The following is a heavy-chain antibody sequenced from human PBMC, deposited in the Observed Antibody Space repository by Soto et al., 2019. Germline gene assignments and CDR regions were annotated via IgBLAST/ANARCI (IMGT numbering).Heavy chain of an antibody. D-gene: IGHD1-1*01. CDR2: MNPNSGNT. CDR1: GYTFTSYD. J-gene: IGHJ4*02. CDR3: ARWEQRLHADDY. Sequence: GASVKVSCKASGYTFTSYDINWVRQATGQGLEWMGWMNPNSGNTGYAQKFQGRVTMTRSTSISTAYMELSSLRSEDTAVYYCARWEQRLHADDYWGQGTLVTVSS. V-gene: IGHV1-8*01.